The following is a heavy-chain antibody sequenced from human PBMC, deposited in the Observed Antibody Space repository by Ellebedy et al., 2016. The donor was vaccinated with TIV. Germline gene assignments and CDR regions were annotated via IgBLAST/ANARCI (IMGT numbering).Heavy chain of an antibody. CDR2: IHYSGST. V-gene: IGHV4-59*08. D-gene: IGHD5-18*01. CDR1: GGSITGYY. J-gene: IGHJ4*02. CDR3: ARLPPRDTTLRPFDY. Sequence: SETLSLTCTVSGGSITGYYWSWIRQTPGKGLEWIGLIHYSGSTNYNPSLKSRVTISVDTSRNQFSLYLSSMTAADTAVYYCARLPPRDTTLRPFDYWGQGTLVTVSS.